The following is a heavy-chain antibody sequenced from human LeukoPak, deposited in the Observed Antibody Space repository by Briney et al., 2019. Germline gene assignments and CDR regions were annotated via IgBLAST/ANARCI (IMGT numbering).Heavy chain of an antibody. Sequence: ASVRVSCKASGYTFTNYHIAWVRQAPGQGLEWMGWVSTNDGNTVYAQRLQGRVTMTTDTSTSVAYMELRSLTSDDTAVYYCTRAPPGXTMMTDYWGXGTXVXVSS. V-gene: IGHV1-18*01. CDR2: VSTNDGNT. D-gene: IGHD3-22*01. CDR3: TRAPPGXTMMTDY. J-gene: IGHJ4*01. CDR1: GYTFTNYH.